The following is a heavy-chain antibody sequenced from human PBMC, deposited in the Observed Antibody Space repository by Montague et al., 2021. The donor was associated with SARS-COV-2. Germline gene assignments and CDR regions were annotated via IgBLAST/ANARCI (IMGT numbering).Heavy chain of an antibody. CDR1: GDSVSSTSAA. D-gene: IGHD2-2*01. Sequence: CAISGDSVSSTSAAWNWIRQSPSRGLEWLGRTYFTSKWSGEHALSVKSRLIISPDTSKNQFSLRLMSVTPDDTAVYYCARAYCSSTSCYPIDYWSQGTLVTVSS. J-gene: IGHJ4*02. CDR2: TYFTSKWSG. V-gene: IGHV6-1*01. CDR3: ARAYCSSTSCYPIDY.